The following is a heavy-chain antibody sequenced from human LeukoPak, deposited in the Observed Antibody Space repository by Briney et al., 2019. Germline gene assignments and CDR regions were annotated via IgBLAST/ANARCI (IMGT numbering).Heavy chain of an antibody. Sequence: GGSLRLSCTASGFTFGDYAMSWVRQAPGKGLEWVSVIYSGGSTYYADSVKGRFTISRDNSKNTLYLQMNSLRAEDTAVYYCARDDYGGNLDWGQGTLVTVSS. J-gene: IGHJ4*02. CDR1: GFTFGDYA. CDR2: IYSGGST. D-gene: IGHD4-23*01. V-gene: IGHV3-66*01. CDR3: ARDDYGGNLD.